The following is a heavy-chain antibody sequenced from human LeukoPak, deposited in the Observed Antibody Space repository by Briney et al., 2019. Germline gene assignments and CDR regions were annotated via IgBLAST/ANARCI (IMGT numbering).Heavy chain of an antibody. D-gene: IGHD6-19*01. Sequence: ASVKVSCKASGYTFTGYYMHWVRQAPGQELEWMGWINPNSGGTNYAQKFQGRVTMTRDTSISTAYMELSRLRSDDTAVYYCARDLVAGTGNWFDPWGQGTLVTVSS. CDR1: GYTFTGYY. V-gene: IGHV1-2*02. J-gene: IGHJ5*02. CDR3: ARDLVAGTGNWFDP. CDR2: INPNSGGT.